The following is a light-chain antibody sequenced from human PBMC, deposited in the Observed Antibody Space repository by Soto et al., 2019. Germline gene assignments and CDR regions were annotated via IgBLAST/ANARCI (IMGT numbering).Light chain of an antibody. CDR1: QSVSSSY. V-gene: IGKV3-20*01. CDR3: QLYGSSPPWT. Sequence: EIVLTQSPGTLSLSPGERATLSCRASQSVSSSYLAWYQQKPGQAPRLLIYGASSRATGRPDRFSGSGSGTDFTLTISRLEREDVAVYYCQLYGSSPPWTFGQRTKLEIK. J-gene: IGKJ2*02. CDR2: GAS.